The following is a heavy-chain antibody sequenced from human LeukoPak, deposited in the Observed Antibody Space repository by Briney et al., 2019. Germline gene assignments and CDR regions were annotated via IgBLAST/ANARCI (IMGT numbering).Heavy chain of an antibody. D-gene: IGHD3-10*01. CDR1: GYIFIDHH. V-gene: IGHV1-18*04. J-gene: IGHJ4*02. CDR3: ARGPKYYYGSGSLEN. CDR2: ISAYNGNT. Sequence: ASVKVSCKTSGYIFIDHHIHWVRQAPGQGLEWMGWISAYNGNTNYAQKLQGRVTMTTDTSTSTAYMELRSLRSDDTAVYYCARGPKYYYGSGSLENWGQGTLVTVSS.